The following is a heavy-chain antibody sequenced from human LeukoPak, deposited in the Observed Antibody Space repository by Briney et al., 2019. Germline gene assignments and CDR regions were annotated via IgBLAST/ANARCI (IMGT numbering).Heavy chain of an antibody. CDR3: AKGALYGSGSYYTAFDI. Sequence: PGGSLRLSCAASGFTFCSYAMTWVRQAPEQGLEWVSTITSSGDRMFYADSVKGRFTISRDNSKNTLYLQVNSLRAGDTALYYCAKGALYGSGSYYTAFDIWGQGTMVTVSS. CDR2: ITSSGDRM. D-gene: IGHD3-10*01. V-gene: IGHV3-23*01. J-gene: IGHJ3*02. CDR1: GFTFCSYA.